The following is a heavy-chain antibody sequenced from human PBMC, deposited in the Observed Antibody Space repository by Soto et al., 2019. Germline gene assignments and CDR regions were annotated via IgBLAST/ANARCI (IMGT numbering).Heavy chain of an antibody. CDR3: AKYAESGPYTRIDS. D-gene: IGHD2-2*02. V-gene: IGHV3-23*01. J-gene: IGHJ5*01. CDR1: GFTFHSYA. Sequence: PGGSLRLSCAASGFTFHSYAMTWVRQAPGRGLEWVSGISYSGSTTYYADSVKGRFNISRDNFRNMLYLQMNSLRAEDTAVYYCAKYAESGPYTRIDSWGQGTLVTAPQ. CDR2: ISYSGSTT.